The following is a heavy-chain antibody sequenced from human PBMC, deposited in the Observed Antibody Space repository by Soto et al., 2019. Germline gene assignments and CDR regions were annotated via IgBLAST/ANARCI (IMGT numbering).Heavy chain of an antibody. CDR1: GLSFGSSW. CDR2: IKKDGSKT. CDR3: ARDVSPGSCILYLDAFNI. D-gene: IGHD1-26*01. V-gene: IGHV3-7*05. J-gene: IGHJ3*02. Sequence: EVQLVESGGDLVQPGGSLRLSCAASGLSFGSSWMNWVRQAPGKGLEWVANIKKDGSKTNYLDSVRGRFTFSRDNAKNSRYLEMNNLIADDTALYYGARDVSPGSCILYLDAFNIWGQGTTGTVSS.